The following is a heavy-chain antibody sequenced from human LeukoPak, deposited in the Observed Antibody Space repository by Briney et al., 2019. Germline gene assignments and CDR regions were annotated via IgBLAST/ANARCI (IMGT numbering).Heavy chain of an antibody. D-gene: IGHD3-22*01. Sequence: SETLSLTCTVSGGSISSSGYYWSWIRQPPGKGLEWIGEINHSGSTNYNPSLKSRVTISVDTSKNQFSLKLSSVTAADTAVYYCARWVPGPLDSSGYYYYFDYWGQGTLVTVSS. J-gene: IGHJ4*02. CDR2: INHSGST. CDR3: ARWVPGPLDSSGYYYYFDY. V-gene: IGHV4-39*07. CDR1: GGSISSSGYY.